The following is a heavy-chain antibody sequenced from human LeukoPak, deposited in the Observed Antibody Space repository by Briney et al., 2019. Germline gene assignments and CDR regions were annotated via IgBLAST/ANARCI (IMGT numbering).Heavy chain of an antibody. CDR3: AKDNRRHYTSGPNPDSLH. CDR2: ISWNSGSI. V-gene: IGHV3-9*01. D-gene: IGHD6-19*01. J-gene: IGHJ4*02. Sequence: GGSLRLFCAGSGFIFNNYAMHWVRQPPGKGLEWVSGISWNSGSIDYADSVKGRFTISRDNAKNSLYLQMNSLRVEDTALYYCAKDNRRHYTSGPNPDSLHWGQGALVTVSS. CDR1: GFIFNNYA.